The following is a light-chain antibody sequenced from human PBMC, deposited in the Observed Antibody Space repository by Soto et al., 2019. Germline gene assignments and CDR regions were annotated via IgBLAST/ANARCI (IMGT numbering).Light chain of an antibody. CDR1: QSISSW. V-gene: IGKV1-5*03. CDR3: QQYNALWT. J-gene: IGKJ1*01. CDR2: KAS. Sequence: DIQMTQSPSTLSASVGDRVTITYRASQSISSWLAWYQQKPGKAPKLLIYKASSLESGVPSRFSGSGSGTEFTLTISSLQPDDFATYYCQQYNALWTFGQGTQVEIK.